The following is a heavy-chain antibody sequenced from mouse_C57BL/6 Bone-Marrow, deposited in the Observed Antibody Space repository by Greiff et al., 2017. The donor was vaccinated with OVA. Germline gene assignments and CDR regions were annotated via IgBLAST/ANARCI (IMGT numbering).Heavy chain of an antibody. CDR2: IYPGSGST. CDR1: GYTFTSYW. J-gene: IGHJ4*01. Sequence: QVQLQQSGAELVKPGASVKMSCKASGYTFTSYWITWVKQRPGQGLEWIGDIYPGSGSTNYNEKFKSKATLTVDTSSSTAYMQLSSLTSEDSAVYYCAREWFSRYAMDYWGQGTSVTVSS. D-gene: IGHD2-2*01. CDR3: AREWFSRYAMDY. V-gene: IGHV1-55*01.